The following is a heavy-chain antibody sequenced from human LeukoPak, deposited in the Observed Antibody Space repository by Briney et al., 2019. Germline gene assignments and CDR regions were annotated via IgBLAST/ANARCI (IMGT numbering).Heavy chain of an antibody. CDR1: GFTISFYW. V-gene: IGHV3-7*04. J-gene: IGHJ4*02. D-gene: IGHD3-10*01. CDR3: VRDGGYYGPDS. CDR2: INQVASEK. Sequence: GGSLRLSCAASGFTISFYWMSWVRQAPGKGLECVANINQVASEKNYVDSVKGRFTISRDNAKNSLYLQMNSVRAEDTAMYYCVRDGGYYGPDSWGQGALVSVSS.